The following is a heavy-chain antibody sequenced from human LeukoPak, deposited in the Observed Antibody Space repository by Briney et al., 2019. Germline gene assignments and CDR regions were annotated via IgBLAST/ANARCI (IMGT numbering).Heavy chain of an antibody. CDR1: GGSISSSY. CDR2: IYYSGGT. J-gene: IGHJ3*02. V-gene: IGHV4-59*03. D-gene: IGHD7-27*01. CDR3: AKTNWGAFDI. Sequence: SETLSLTCIVSGGSISSSYWSWIRQPPGKGLEWIGFIYYSGGTNYNPSLKSRVTISVDTSKNLFSLKLSSVTAADTAVYYCAKTNWGAFDIWGQGTMVTVSS.